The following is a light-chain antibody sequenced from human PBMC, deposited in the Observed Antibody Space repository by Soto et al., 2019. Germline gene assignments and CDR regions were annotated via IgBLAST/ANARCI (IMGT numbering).Light chain of an antibody. CDR3: QQSYTTPWT. CDR2: AAS. Sequence: DIQMTQSPSSLSASVGDRVTITCRASQSITSYLNWYQQKPGKAPQLLIYAASSLQSGVPSRFSGSGSGTDFPLTISSLHPEDFATYFCQQSYTTPWTFGQGTKVEVK. CDR1: QSITSY. V-gene: IGKV1-39*01. J-gene: IGKJ1*01.